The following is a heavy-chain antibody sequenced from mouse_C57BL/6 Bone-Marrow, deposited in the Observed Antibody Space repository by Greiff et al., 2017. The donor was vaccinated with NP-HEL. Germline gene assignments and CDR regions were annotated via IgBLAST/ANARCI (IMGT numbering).Heavy chain of an antibody. CDR1: GFTFSDYY. J-gene: IGHJ4*01. D-gene: IGHD1-1*01. CDR3: ARHEITTVVASDYAMDY. CDR2: ISNGGGST. V-gene: IGHV5-12*01. Sequence: DVKLQESGGGLVQPGGSLKLSCAASGFTFSDYYMYWVRQTPEKRLEWVAFISNGGGSTYYPDPVKGRFNISRDNAKNTLYLQRSRLKSEDTAMYYCARHEITTVVASDYAMDYWGQGTSVTVSS.